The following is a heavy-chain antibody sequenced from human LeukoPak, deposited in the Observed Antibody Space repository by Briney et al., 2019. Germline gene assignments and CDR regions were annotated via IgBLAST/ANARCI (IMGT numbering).Heavy chain of an antibody. Sequence: PPGGSLRLSCATSGFTFSPVWMHWDRQAPGKGLMWVSHIINDGSYTTYADSVKGRFTISRDNAKNTVYLQMNSLRAEDTAVYYCVTDDKYAPSSWGQGTLVTVSS. CDR2: IINDGSYT. CDR1: GFTFSPVW. J-gene: IGHJ5*02. D-gene: IGHD2-2*01. CDR3: VTDDKYAPSS. V-gene: IGHV3-74*01.